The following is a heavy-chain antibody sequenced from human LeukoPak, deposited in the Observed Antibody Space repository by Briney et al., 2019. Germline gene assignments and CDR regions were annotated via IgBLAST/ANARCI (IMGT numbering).Heavy chain of an antibody. Sequence: RGSLRLSCAASGFTFSSYGMHWVRQAPGKGLEWVAFIRYDVTNKYYADSVKGRFTISRDNSKNSLYLLMNSLRAEDTAVYYCAKAGYSSGQDFDYWGQGTLVTVSS. CDR2: IRYDVTNK. CDR1: GFTFSSYG. D-gene: IGHD6-19*01. V-gene: IGHV3-30*02. CDR3: AKAGYSSGQDFDY. J-gene: IGHJ4*02.